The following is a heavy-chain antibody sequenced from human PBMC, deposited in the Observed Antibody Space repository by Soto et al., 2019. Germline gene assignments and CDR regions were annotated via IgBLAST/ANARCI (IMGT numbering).Heavy chain of an antibody. Sequence: SSETLSLTCTVSGGSISSYYWSWIRQPPGKGLEWIGYIYYSGSTNYNPSLKSRVTISVDTSKNQFSLKLSSVTAADTAVYYCARDRAGYSSRGGYYYYYMDVWGKGTTVTVS. D-gene: IGHD6-13*01. CDR1: GGSISSYY. CDR3: ARDRAGYSSRGGYYYYYMDV. V-gene: IGHV4-59*01. CDR2: IYYSGST. J-gene: IGHJ6*03.